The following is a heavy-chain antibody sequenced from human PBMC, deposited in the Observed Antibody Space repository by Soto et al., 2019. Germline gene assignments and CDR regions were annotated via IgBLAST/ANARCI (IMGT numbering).Heavy chain of an antibody. J-gene: IGHJ4*02. D-gene: IGHD3-22*01. CDR2: VSYDGSKQ. CDR3: ARDRVYYYDNSGYYNFDY. CDR1: GFTFSNYA. V-gene: IGHV3-30-3*01. Sequence: QVQLVESGGGVVQPGRSLRVSCAASGFTFSNYAMHWFRQAPGKGLEWVAVVSYDGSKQFYADSVEGRFTISRDSSKSTLYLHMDNLRDEDTAVYYCARDRVYYYDNSGYYNFDYWGQGTLVTVSS.